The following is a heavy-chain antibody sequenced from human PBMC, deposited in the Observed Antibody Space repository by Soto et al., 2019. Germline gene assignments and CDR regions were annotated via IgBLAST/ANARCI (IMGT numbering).Heavy chain of an antibody. Sequence: ASVKVSCKASGYTFTGYYMHWVRQAPGQGLEWMGWINPNSGGTNYAQKFQGWVTMTRDTSISTAYTELSRLRSDDTAVYYCASDRSRYRGLCDGMDVWGQGTTVTVSS. J-gene: IGHJ6*02. CDR1: GYTFTGYY. CDR2: INPNSGGT. D-gene: IGHD3-10*01. CDR3: ASDRSRYRGLCDGMDV. V-gene: IGHV1-2*04.